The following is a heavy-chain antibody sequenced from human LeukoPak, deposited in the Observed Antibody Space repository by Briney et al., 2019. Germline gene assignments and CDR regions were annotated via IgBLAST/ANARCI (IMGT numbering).Heavy chain of an antibody. CDR3: ARRGYSYDYFDY. J-gene: IGHJ4*02. D-gene: IGHD5-18*01. Sequence: SETLSLTCTVSGGSISSGNYYWGWIRQPPGKGLEWIGYIYYSGSTYYNPSLKSRVTISVDTSKNQFSLKLSSVIAADTAVYYCARRGYSYDYFDYWGQGTLVTVSS. V-gene: IGHV4-39*01. CDR1: GGSISSGNYY. CDR2: IYYSGST.